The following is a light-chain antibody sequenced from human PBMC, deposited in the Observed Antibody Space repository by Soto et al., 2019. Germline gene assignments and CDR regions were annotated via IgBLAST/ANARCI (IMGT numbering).Light chain of an antibody. CDR1: QGIRSW. Sequence: DIQMTQSPSSVSASVGDRVTITCRASQGIRSWLAWYQQKPGKAPKLLIYDASSLQSGVPSRFSGSGSGTDFTLTISSLQHEDFATYYCQQDNSFPMTFGQGTRLEIK. CDR2: DAS. CDR3: QQDNSFPMT. J-gene: IGKJ5*01. V-gene: IGKV1D-12*01.